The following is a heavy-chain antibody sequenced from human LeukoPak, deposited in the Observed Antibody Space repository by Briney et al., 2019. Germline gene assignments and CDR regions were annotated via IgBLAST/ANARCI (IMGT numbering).Heavy chain of an antibody. Sequence: SETLSLTCTVSGGSISSSSYYWGWIRQPPGQGLEWIGSIYYSGSTYYNPSLKSRVTISVDTSKSQFSLNLNSLTAADTAVYYCVVSPNQDFFDYWGQGPLVTVSS. CDR3: VVSPNQDFFDY. CDR2: IYYSGST. CDR1: GGSISSSSYY. V-gene: IGHV4-39*07. J-gene: IGHJ4*02.